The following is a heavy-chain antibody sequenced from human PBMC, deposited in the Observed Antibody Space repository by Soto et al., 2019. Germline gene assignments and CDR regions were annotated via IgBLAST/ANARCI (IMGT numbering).Heavy chain of an antibody. J-gene: IGHJ4*02. V-gene: IGHV3-33*01. D-gene: IGHD6-13*01. CDR1: GFTFSSHG. CDR3: ARDYSSTSYGFDS. Sequence: QVQLVGSGGVVVQPGRSLRLSCAASGFTFSSHGMHWVRQAPGKGLEWVAVIYYDGSNEYYADSVKGRFTISRDNSKNTLYLQMNSLRAEDTAVYYCARDYSSTSYGFDSWGQGTLVTVSS. CDR2: IYYDGSNE.